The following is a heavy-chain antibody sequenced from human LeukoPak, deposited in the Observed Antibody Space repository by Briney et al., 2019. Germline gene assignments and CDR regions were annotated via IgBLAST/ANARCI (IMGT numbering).Heavy chain of an antibody. Sequence: GGSLRLSCAASGFTVSSNYMSWVRQAPGKGLEWVSVIYSGGGTYYVDSVKGRFTISRDNSKNTLYLQMNSLRAEDTAVHYCAREIAVAGTDGDAFDIWGQGTMVTVSS. CDR1: GFTVSSNY. D-gene: IGHD6-19*01. V-gene: IGHV3-66*01. J-gene: IGHJ3*02. CDR2: IYSGGGT. CDR3: AREIAVAGTDGDAFDI.